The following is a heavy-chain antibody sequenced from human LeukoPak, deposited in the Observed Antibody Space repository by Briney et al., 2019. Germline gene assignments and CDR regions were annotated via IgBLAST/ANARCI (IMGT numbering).Heavy chain of an antibody. CDR1: GFTFSSYA. V-gene: IGHV3-23*01. Sequence: HTGGSLRLSCAASGFTFSSYAMSWVRQAPGKGLEWVSAISGSADSTSYPDSVKGRFTISRDNSKNTLYLQMNSLRAEDTAVYYCAKELDSSGYFDSWGQGTLVTVSS. CDR3: AKELDSSGYFDS. D-gene: IGHD3-22*01. CDR2: ISGSADST. J-gene: IGHJ4*02.